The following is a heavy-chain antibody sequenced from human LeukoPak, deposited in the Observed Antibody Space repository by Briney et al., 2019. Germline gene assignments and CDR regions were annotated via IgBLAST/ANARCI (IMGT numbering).Heavy chain of an antibody. CDR3: ARVFSYYDILTGYPLYYFDY. D-gene: IGHD3-9*01. CDR1: GYSISSGYY. CDR2: IYQSGST. J-gene: IGHJ4*02. V-gene: IGHV4-38-2*02. Sequence: SETLSLTCTVSGYSISSGYYWGWIRQPPGKGLEWIGSIYQSGSTYLNPSLKSRIIVSVDTSKNQFSLKLISVTAADTAVYYCARVFSYYDILTGYPLYYFDYWGQGTLVTVSS.